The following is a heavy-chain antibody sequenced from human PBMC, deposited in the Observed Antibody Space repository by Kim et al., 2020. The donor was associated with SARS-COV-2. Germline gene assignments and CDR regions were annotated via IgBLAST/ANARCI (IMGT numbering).Heavy chain of an antibody. CDR2: INHSGST. CDR1: GGSFSGYY. Sequence: SETLSLTCAVYGGSFSGYYWSWIRQPPGKGLEWIGEINHSGSTNYNPSLKSRVTISVDTSKNQFSLKLSSVTAADTAVYYCARGGFRVVVPAAIPAFDIWGQGTMVTVSS. D-gene: IGHD2-2*01. J-gene: IGHJ3*02. V-gene: IGHV4-34*01. CDR3: ARGGFRVVVPAAIPAFDI.